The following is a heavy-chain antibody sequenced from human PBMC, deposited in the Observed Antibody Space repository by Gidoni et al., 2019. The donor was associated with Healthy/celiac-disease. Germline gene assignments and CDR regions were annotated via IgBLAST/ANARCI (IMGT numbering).Heavy chain of an antibody. D-gene: IGHD3-22*01. V-gene: IGHV3-15*01. J-gene: IGHJ4*02. CDR2: IKSKTDGGTT. Sequence: EVQLVESGGGLVQPGGSLRLSCAAFGFPSSNAWTSWVRQAPGKGMEWVGRIKSKTDGGTTDYAAPVKGRFTISRDDSKNTLYLQMNSLKTEDTAVYYCTTDTQYYYDSSGYYFYFDYWGQGTLVTVSS. CDR1: GFPSSNAW. CDR3: TTDTQYYYDSSGYYFYFDY.